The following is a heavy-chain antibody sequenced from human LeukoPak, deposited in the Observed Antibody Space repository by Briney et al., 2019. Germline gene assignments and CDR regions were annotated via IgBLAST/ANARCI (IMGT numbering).Heavy chain of an antibody. V-gene: IGHV3-11*01. CDR3: ARDKTFEVVNYFNY. CDR2: ITASAGTI. Sequence: GGSLRLSCAASGFTLTDYYMSWIRQAPGKGLEWISYITASAGTIYYADSVKGRFTISRDHAKNSLYLQMNSLRADDTAVYYCARDKTFEVVNYFNYWGQGTLATVSS. CDR1: GFTLTDYY. J-gene: IGHJ4*02. D-gene: IGHD3-3*01.